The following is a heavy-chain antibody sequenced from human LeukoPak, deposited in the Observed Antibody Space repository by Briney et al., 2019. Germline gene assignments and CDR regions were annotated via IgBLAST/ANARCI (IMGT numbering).Heavy chain of an antibody. J-gene: IGHJ4*02. V-gene: IGHV1-18*01. CDR2: ISAYNGNT. D-gene: IGHD2-15*01. CDR3: ARDSRYCSGGSCYLGPIDY. CDR1: GYTFTSYG. Sequence: ASVKVSCKASGYTFTSYGISWVRQAPGQGLEWMGWISAYNGNTNYAQKLQGRVTITRDTSASTAYMELSSLRSEDTAVYYCARDSRYCSGGSCYLGPIDYWGQGTLVTVSS.